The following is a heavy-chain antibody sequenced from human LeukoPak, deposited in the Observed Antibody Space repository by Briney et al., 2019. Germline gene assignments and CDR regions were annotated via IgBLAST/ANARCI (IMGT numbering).Heavy chain of an antibody. CDR3: ARFNRIAAAGL. CDR1: GFTLSSYW. CDR2: IKQDGSEK. V-gene: IGHV3-7*01. Sequence: GGSLRLSCAASGFTLSSYWMSWVRQAPGKGLEWVANIKQDGSEKYYVDSVKGRFTISRDNAKNSLYLQMNSLRAEDTAVYYCARFNRIAAAGLWGQGTLVTVSS. D-gene: IGHD6-13*01. J-gene: IGHJ4*02.